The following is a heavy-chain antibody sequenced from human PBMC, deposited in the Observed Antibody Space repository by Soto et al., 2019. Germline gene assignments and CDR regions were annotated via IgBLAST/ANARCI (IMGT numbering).Heavy chain of an antibody. D-gene: IGHD3-16*01. CDR2: ISYDGSNK. J-gene: IGHJ4*02. CDR1: GFTFNTYA. Sequence: QVQLVESGGGVVQPGRSLRLSCAASGFTFNTYAMHWVRQAPGKGLEWVAVISYDGSNKYYADSVKGRFTISGDNSKNTLYLEMNSLRAEDTAVYYCAKDGGLRLAFYFDYWGQGTLVTVSS. V-gene: IGHV3-30*18. CDR3: AKDGGLRLAFYFDY.